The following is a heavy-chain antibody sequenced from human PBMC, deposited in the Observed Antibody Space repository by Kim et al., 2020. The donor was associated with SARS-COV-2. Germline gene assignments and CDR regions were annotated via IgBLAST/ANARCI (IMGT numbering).Heavy chain of an antibody. CDR3: ARLNWNYGRWFDP. J-gene: IGHJ5*02. Sequence: YADTVKGRFTISRDNAKNSLYLQMNSLRAEDTAVYYCARLNWNYGRWFDPWGQGTLVTVSS. V-gene: IGHV3-48*03. D-gene: IGHD1-7*01.